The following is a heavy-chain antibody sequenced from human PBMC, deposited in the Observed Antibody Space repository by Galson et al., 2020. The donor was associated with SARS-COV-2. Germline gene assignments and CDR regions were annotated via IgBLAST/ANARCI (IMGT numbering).Heavy chain of an antibody. D-gene: IGHD3-3*01. CDR3: ARDRRRITIFGGAPPVNYYYGMDV. J-gene: IGHJ6*02. CDR2: ISTYNGNT. CDR1: GYSFQSYG. Sequence: ASVKVSCKASGYSFQSYGISWVRQAPGQGLEWMGWISTYNGNTNYAEKFQGRVTMTTDTSTSIAYMELRSLRSDDTAVYYCARDRRRITIFGGAPPVNYYYGMDVWGLGATVTVSS. V-gene: IGHV1-18*04.